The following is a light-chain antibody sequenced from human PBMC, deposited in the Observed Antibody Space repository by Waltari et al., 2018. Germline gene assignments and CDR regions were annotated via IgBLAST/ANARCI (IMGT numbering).Light chain of an antibody. CDR1: QDISSW. J-gene: IGKJ1*01. Sequence: DIQMTQSPSTVSASVGDRVTITCRASQDISSWLAWYQQKPERAPKLLISKATKASTLEGGVPPRFSGSGSWTEFTLTINSLQPDDFATYYCQQFDTYPWTFGQGTKVEIK. V-gene: IGKV1-5*03. CDR2: KAS. CDR3: QQFDTYPWT.